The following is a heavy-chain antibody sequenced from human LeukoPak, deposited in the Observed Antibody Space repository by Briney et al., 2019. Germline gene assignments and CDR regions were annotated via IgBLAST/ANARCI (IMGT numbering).Heavy chain of an antibody. J-gene: IGHJ6*02. Sequence: GGSLRLSCAASGLTVSSNYMSWVRQAPGKGLEWVSVIYSGGSTYYADSVKGRFTISRDNSKNTLYLQMNSLRAEDTAVYYCARRGLAPYYGVDVWGQGTTVIVSS. V-gene: IGHV3-66*01. CDR1: GLTVSSNY. CDR2: IYSGGST. CDR3: ARRGLAPYYGVDV.